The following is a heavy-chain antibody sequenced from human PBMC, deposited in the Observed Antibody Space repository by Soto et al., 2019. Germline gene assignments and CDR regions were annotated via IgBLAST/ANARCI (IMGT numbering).Heavy chain of an antibody. CDR3: ARGHLAVQGGPFNY. J-gene: IGHJ4*02. D-gene: IGHD6-19*01. CDR2: IIPIFGTA. CDR1: GGTFSSYA. Sequence: QVQLVQSGAEVKKPGSSVKVSCTASGGTFSSYALSWVRQAPGQGLEWMGGIIPIFGTANYAQKFQGRGTITADESTSTAYMELSSLRSEDTAVYYCARGHLAVQGGPFNYWGQGTLVTVSS. V-gene: IGHV1-69*01.